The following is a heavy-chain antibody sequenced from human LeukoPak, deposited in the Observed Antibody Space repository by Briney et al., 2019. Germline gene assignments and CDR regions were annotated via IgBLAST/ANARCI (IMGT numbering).Heavy chain of an antibody. CDR2: IHYSGST. D-gene: IGHD4-11*01. CDR1: GGSITSSSYY. Sequence: SETLSLTCTVSGGSITSSSYYWGWIRQPPGQGLQWIGSIHYSGSTYYNPSLKSRVTISVDTSKSQFSLKLSSVTAADTAVYYCARAIYSNYNFDYWGQGTLVTVSS. V-gene: IGHV4-39*01. CDR3: ARAIYSNYNFDY. J-gene: IGHJ4*02.